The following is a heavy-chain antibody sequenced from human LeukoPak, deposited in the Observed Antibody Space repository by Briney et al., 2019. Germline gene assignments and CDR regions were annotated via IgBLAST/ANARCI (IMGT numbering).Heavy chain of an antibody. CDR1: RFTFDDYG. CDR3: ARAIGVVRYARVYYFDY. V-gene: IGHV3-20*04. D-gene: IGHD2-21*01. CDR2: INWNGGST. Sequence: PGGSLRLSCAASRFTFDDYGMSWVRQAPGKGLEWVSGINWNGGSTGYADSVKGRFTISRDNAKNSLYLQMNSLRAEDTALYYCARAIGVVRYARVYYFDYWGQGTLVTVSS. J-gene: IGHJ4*02.